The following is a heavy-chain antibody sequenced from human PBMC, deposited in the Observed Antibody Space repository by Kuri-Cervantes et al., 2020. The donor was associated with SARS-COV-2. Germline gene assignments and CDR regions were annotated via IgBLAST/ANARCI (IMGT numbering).Heavy chain of an antibody. CDR2: INSDGSST. CDR3: ARDLSSSWYEGAGDHIGY. D-gene: IGHD6-13*01. CDR1: GFTFSSYW. Sequence: LSLTCAASGFTFSSYWMHWVRQAPGKGLVWVSRINSDGSSTSYADSVKGRFTISRDNAKNTLYLQMNSLRAEDTAVYYCARDLSSSWYEGAGDHIGYWGQGTLVTVSS. V-gene: IGHV3-74*01. J-gene: IGHJ4*02.